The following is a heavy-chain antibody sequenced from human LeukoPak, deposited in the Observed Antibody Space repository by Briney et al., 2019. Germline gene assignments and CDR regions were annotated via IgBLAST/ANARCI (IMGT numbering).Heavy chain of an antibody. CDR3: ARCSDSIAQVDV. D-gene: IGHD3-3*02. J-gene: IGHJ6*04. CDR2: ISSSSSYI. CDR1: GFTFSSYS. Sequence: GGSLRLSCAASGFTFSSYSMNWVRQAPGKGLEWVSSISSSSSYIYYADSVKGRFTISRDNAKNSLYLQMNSLRAEDTAVYYCARCSDSIAQVDVWGKGTTVTVSS. V-gene: IGHV3-21*01.